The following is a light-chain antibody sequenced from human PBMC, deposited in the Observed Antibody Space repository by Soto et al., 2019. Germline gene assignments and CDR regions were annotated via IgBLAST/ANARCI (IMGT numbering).Light chain of an antibody. CDR3: QQYNCYPLT. CDR1: QSIASW. V-gene: IGKV1-5*03. CDR2: KAS. Sequence: DMQMTQSPSTLSASVGDRVTITCRASQSIASWLAWYQQKPGKAPKLLISKASSLESGVPSRFSGSGSGTEFTLTISTLQPDDFASYYCQQYNCYPLTFGGGTKVEIK. J-gene: IGKJ4*01.